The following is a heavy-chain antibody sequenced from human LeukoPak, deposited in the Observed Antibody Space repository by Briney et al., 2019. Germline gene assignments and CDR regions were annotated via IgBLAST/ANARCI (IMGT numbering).Heavy chain of an antibody. D-gene: IGHD4-17*01. CDR2: IYYSGST. CDR3: ARLGETGGYYFDY. CDR1: GGSISSSSYY. J-gene: IGHJ4*02. V-gene: IGHV4-39*01. Sequence: SETLSLTCTVSGGSISSSSYYWGWIRQPPGKGLEWIGSIYYSGSTYYNPSLKSRVTISVDTSKNQFSLKLSSVTAADTAVYYCARLGETGGYYFDYWGQGTLVTVSS.